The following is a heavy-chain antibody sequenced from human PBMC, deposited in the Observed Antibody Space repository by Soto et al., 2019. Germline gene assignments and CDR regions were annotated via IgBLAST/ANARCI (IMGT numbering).Heavy chain of an antibody. V-gene: IGHV4-34*01. CDR2: INHSGST. CDR1: GGSFSGYY. CDR3: ARGPYYDIWTGSHSNNWFNP. D-gene: IGHD3-9*01. J-gene: IGHJ5*02. Sequence: SETLSLTCAVHGGSFSGYYWSWIRQPPGKGLEWIGEINHSGSTNYNPSLKSRVTIPVDTSKNQFSLKLSSVPAGDMAVYYCARGPYYDIWTGSHSNNWFNPGGQGTLVTLSS.